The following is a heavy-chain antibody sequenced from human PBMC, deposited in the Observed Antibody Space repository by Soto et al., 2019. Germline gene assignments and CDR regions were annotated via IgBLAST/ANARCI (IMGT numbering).Heavy chain of an antibody. CDR2: ISYDGSNQ. Sequence: PGGSLRLSCAASGFTFNIYGMHWVRQAPDKGLEWVALISYDGSNQYYADSVKGRITISRDNSKNTLFLQMNSLRADDTAVYYCAKDQASGQGSFDSWGQGTLVTVS. CDR3: AKDQASGQGSFDS. CDR1: GFTFNIYG. V-gene: IGHV3-30*18. J-gene: IGHJ4*02.